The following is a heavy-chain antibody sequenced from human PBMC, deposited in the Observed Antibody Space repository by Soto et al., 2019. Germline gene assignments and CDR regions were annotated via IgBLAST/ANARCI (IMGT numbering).Heavy chain of an antibody. Sequence: SGPTRLNPTQTLTLTCTFSGFSLSTSGVGVGWIRQPPGKALEWLALIYWDDDKRYSPSLKSRLTITKDTSKNQVVLTMTNKDPVDTATYYCAHVARYFDWCPFDYWGQGTLVTVSS. CDR3: AHVARYFDWCPFDY. CDR2: IYWDDDK. CDR1: GFSLSTSGVG. V-gene: IGHV2-5*02. D-gene: IGHD3-9*01. J-gene: IGHJ4*02.